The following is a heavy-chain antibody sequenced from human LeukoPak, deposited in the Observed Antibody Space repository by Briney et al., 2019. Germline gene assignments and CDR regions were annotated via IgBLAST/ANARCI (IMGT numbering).Heavy chain of an antibody. CDR3: ASGPTSGYYHGGY. Sequence: GSVKVSCKASGYTFTGYYMHWVRQAPGQGLEWMGWINPNSGDTNYAQKFQGRVTMTRDTSISTAYMELSRLRSDDTAVYYCASGPTSGYYHGGYWGQGTLVTVSS. CDR2: INPNSGDT. D-gene: IGHD3-22*01. J-gene: IGHJ4*02. V-gene: IGHV1-2*02. CDR1: GYTFTGYY.